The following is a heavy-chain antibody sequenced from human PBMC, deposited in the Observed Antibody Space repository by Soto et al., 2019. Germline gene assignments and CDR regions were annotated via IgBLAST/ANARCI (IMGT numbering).Heavy chain of an antibody. CDR2: IGSTGVDT. J-gene: IGHJ4*02. V-gene: IGHV3-23*01. CDR3: ATLKSAAHFEY. D-gene: IGHD6-13*01. Sequence: GGSLRLSCAASGFTFSTQAMTWVRQAPGKGLEWVSSIGSTGVDTYHADSVKGRFAISRDNSKSTLYLQMTSLRAEDTALYYCATLKSAAHFEYWGQGTLVTVSS. CDR1: GFTFSTQA.